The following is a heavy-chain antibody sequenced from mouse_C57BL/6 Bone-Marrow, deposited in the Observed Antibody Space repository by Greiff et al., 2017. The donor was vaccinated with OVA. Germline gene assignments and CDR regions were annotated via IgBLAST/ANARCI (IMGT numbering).Heavy chain of an antibody. CDR2: IYPGDGDT. D-gene: IGHD1-2*01. CDR3: AREDYGYYFDY. J-gene: IGHJ2*01. V-gene: IGHV1-82*01. CDR1: GYAFSSSW. Sequence: VQLVESGPELVKPGASVKISCKASGYAFSSSWMNWVKQRPGKGLEWIGRIYPGDGDTNYNGKFKGKATLTADQSSSTAYMQLSSLTSEDSAVYFCAREDYGYYFDYWGQGTTLTVSS.